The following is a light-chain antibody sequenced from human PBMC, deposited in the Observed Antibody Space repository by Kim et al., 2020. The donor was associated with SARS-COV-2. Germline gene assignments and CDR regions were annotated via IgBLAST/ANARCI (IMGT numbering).Light chain of an antibody. Sequence: KTVTIPCTGSSDSIASNYVQWYKERPGSAAIPLIYEDEQSPSGAPDRFSGSIDRSSNSASLTISGLKTEDEADYFCQSYDADSRWVFGGGTQLTVL. V-gene: IGLV6-57*02. CDR2: EDE. J-gene: IGLJ3*02. CDR3: QSYDADSRWV. CDR1: SDSIASNY.